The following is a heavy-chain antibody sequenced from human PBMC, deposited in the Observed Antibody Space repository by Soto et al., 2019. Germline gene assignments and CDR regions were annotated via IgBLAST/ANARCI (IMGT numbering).Heavy chain of an antibody. CDR1: GFTFSSYA. CDR2: ISGSGGST. J-gene: IGHJ6*02. V-gene: IGHV3-23*01. Sequence: HPGGSLRLSCAASGFTFSSYAMSWVRQAPGKGLEWVSAISGSGGSTYYADSVKGRFTISRDNSKNTLYLQMNSLRAEDTAVYYCANKAFWSGYPQDPWVQPRIKYGMDVWGQGTTVTVSS. CDR3: ANKAFWSGYPQDPWVQPRIKYGMDV. D-gene: IGHD3-3*01.